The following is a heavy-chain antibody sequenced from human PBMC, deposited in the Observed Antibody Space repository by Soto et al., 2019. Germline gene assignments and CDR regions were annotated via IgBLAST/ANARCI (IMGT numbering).Heavy chain of an antibody. CDR3: ARQGGSDYYDSSGYYTPVDY. Sequence: ESLKISCKGSGYSFTSYWIAWVRQMPGKGLEWMGIIYPGDSDTRYSPSFQGQVTISADKSISTAYLQWSSLKASDTAMYYCARQGGSDYYDSSGYYTPVDYWGQGALVTVSS. D-gene: IGHD3-22*01. J-gene: IGHJ4*02. CDR1: GYSFTSYW. V-gene: IGHV5-51*01. CDR2: IYPGDSDT.